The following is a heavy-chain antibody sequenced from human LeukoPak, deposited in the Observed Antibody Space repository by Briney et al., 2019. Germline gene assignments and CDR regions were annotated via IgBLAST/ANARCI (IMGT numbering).Heavy chain of an antibody. CDR2: IRYDGSNK. CDR3: ARGGYYNILTGFRSRILGFDY. CDR1: AFTFSRYG. J-gene: IGHJ4*02. V-gene: IGHV3-30*02. D-gene: IGHD3-9*01. Sequence: GGSLRLSCAASAFTFSRYGMHWVRQAPGKGLEWVAFIRYDGSNKYYADSVKGRFTISRDNSKNMLYLQMTSLRAEDTAVYYCARGGYYNILTGFRSRILGFDYWGQGTLVTVSS.